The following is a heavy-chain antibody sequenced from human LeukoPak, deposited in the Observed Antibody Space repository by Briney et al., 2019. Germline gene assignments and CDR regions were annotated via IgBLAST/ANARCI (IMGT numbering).Heavy chain of an antibody. V-gene: IGHV1-2*02. CDR3: ARAPMIVVVFPPRLDF. Sequence: WASVKVSSKPSGYTFTAYYMHWVRQAPGQGLEWMGWINPNTDGTNYAQNFQGRVTMTSDTSISTAYMELSSLRSDDTAMYYCARAPMIVVVFPPRLDFWGQGTLVTVSS. D-gene: IGHD3-22*01. CDR2: INPNTDGT. CDR1: GYTFTAYY. J-gene: IGHJ4*02.